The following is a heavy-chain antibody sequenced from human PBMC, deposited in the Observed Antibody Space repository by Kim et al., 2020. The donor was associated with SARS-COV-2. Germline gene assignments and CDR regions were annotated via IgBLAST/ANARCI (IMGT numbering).Heavy chain of an antibody. Sequence: YDAESVKGRFTISRDNSKNTLYLQMNSLRAEDTAVYYCAKTDDYGDYFDYWGQGTLVTVSS. D-gene: IGHD4-17*01. J-gene: IGHJ4*02. CDR3: AKTDDYGDYFDY. V-gene: IGHV3-23*01.